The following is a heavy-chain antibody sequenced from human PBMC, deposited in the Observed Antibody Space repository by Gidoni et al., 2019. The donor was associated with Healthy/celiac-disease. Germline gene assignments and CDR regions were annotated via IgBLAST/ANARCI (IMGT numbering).Heavy chain of an antibody. V-gene: IGHV3-23*01. D-gene: IGHD6-19*01. CDR2: ISGSGGST. CDR1: GFTFSSYA. J-gene: IGHJ4*02. Sequence: EVQLLESGGGLVQPGGSLRLSCAASGFTFSSYAMSWVRQAPGKGLAWVSAISGSGGSTYYADSVKGRFTISRDNSKNTLYLQMNSLRAEDTAVYYCAKEGPTDSSGWYFPFDYWGQGTLVTVSS. CDR3: AKEGPTDSSGWYFPFDY.